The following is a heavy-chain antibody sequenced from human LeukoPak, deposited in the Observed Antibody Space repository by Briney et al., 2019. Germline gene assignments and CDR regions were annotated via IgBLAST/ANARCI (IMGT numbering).Heavy chain of an antibody. CDR1: GFTFSSYG. CDR3: ARVNGGKVVEYYFDY. D-gene: IGHD2-15*01. V-gene: IGHV3-33*01. CDR2: IWYDGNNK. J-gene: IGHJ4*02. Sequence: GGSLRLSCAASGFTFSSYGMHWVRQAPGKGLEWEAVIWYDGNNKYYADSVKGRFTISRDNSKNTLYLQMNSLRAEDTAVYYCARVNGGKVVEYYFDYWGQGTLVTVSS.